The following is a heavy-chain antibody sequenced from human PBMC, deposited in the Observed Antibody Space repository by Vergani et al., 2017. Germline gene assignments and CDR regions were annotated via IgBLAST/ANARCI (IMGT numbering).Heavy chain of an antibody. CDR2: IDWDDDK. CDR1: GFSLSTSGMR. V-gene: IGHV2-70*04. Sequence: QVTLKESGPVLVKPTETLTLTCTFSGFSLSTSGMRVSWIRQPPGKALGWLARIDWDDDKFYSTSLKTRLTISKDTSKNQVFLTMTNMDPVDTATYYCARSHRAPAGRYYYYGIDVWGQGTTVTVSS. D-gene: IGHD6-13*01. CDR3: ARSHRAPAGRYYYYGIDV. J-gene: IGHJ6*02.